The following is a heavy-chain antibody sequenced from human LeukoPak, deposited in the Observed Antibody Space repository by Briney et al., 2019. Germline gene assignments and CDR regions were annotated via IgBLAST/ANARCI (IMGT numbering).Heavy chain of an antibody. CDR3: AKDRIAARTLFDY. V-gene: IGHV3-23*01. D-gene: IGHD6-6*01. Sequence: GGSLRLSCGASGFTFSSYAMSWVRQAPGKGLEWVSAISGSGGSTYYADSVKGRFTISRDNSKNTLYLQMNSLRAEDTAVYYCAKDRIAARTLFDYWGQGTLVTVSS. J-gene: IGHJ4*02. CDR1: GFTFSSYA. CDR2: ISGSGGST.